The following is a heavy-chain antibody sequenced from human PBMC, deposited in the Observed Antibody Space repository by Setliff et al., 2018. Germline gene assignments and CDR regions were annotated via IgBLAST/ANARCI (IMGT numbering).Heavy chain of an antibody. CDR1: GGSFSGYY. CDR2: IYYSGST. CDR3: ARQGTAIRWFDP. D-gene: IGHD3-10*01. Sequence: SETLSLTCAVYGGSFSGYYWSWIRQPPGKGLEWIGSIYYSGSTYYNPSLKSRVTISVDTSKNQFSLKLSSVTAADTAVYYCARQGTAIRWFDPWGQGTLVTVSS. V-gene: IGHV4-34*01. J-gene: IGHJ5*02.